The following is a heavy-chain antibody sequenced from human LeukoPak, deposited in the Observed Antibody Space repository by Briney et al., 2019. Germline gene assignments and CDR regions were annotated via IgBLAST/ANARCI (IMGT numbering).Heavy chain of an antibody. J-gene: IGHJ4*02. CDR1: GFTFSSYG. V-gene: IGHV3-30*02. D-gene: IGHD3-22*01. CDR3: VSMIVVA. CDR2: IRYDGSNK. Sequence: GGSLRLSCAASGFTFSSYGMHWVRQAPGKGLKWVAFIRYDGSNKYYADSVKGRFTISRDNSKNTLYLQMNSLRAEDTAVYYCVSMIVVAWGQGTLVTVSS.